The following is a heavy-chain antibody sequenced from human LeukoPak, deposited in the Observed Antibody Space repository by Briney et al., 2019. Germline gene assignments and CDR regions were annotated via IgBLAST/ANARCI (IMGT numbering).Heavy chain of an antibody. CDR1: GFTFSNYW. D-gene: IGHD6-13*01. V-gene: IGHV3-74*01. Sequence: GGSLRLSCAASGFTFSNYWVHWVRQGPGEGLVWVSRINSDGSSRNYADSVKGRFTISRDNAKNTLYLKMNSLRAEDTAVYYCASASSHRIAAGGDYWGQGTLVTVSS. J-gene: IGHJ4*02. CDR2: INSDGSSR. CDR3: ASASSHRIAAGGDY.